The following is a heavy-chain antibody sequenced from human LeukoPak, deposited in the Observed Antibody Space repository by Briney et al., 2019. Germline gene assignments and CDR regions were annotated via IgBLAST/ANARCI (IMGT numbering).Heavy chain of an antibody. CDR1: GFKFNTYA. V-gene: IGHV3-30-3*01. Sequence: PGGSLRLSCAAPGFKFNTYAMHWVRQAPGKGLEWAAVMSYDGANKFHADSVKGRFTISRDNSRNILFLQMNSLRPEDTAVYYCARGPRNSSGWDYYHYAMDVWGQGTTVTVSS. CDR3: ARGPRNSSGWDYYHYAMDV. CDR2: MSYDGANK. J-gene: IGHJ6*02. D-gene: IGHD3-22*01.